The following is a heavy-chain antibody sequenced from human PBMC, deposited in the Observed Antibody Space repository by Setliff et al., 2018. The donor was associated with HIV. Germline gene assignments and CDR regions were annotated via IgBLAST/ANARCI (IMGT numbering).Heavy chain of an antibody. J-gene: IGHJ2*01. CDR3: ARVSYYDSSGYYDYWYFDL. CDR1: GATFSSYA. D-gene: IGHD3-22*01. V-gene: IGHV1-69*06. Sequence: SVKVSCKASGATFSSYAISWVRQAPGQGLEWMGRIIPMFGTAIYAQKFQGRVTITADKSTSTAYMELSSLRSDDTAVYFCARVSYYDSSGYYDYWYFDLWGRGTLVTVPS. CDR2: IIPMFGTA.